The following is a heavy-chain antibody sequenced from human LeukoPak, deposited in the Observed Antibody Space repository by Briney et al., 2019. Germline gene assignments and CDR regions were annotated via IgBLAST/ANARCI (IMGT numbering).Heavy chain of an antibody. J-gene: IGHJ2*01. CDR2: ISPNSGGT. CDR1: GYXFSGFY. Sequence: ASVKVSCKPSGYXFSGFYMHWVRQAPGQGLEWMGWISPNSGGTDYAQRFQGRVTMTRDTSISTAYMELSSLRSDDTAVYYCAIQPWGSGNNWYFDLWGRGTLVTVSS. CDR3: AIQPWGSGNNWYFDL. D-gene: IGHD7-27*01. V-gene: IGHV1-2*02.